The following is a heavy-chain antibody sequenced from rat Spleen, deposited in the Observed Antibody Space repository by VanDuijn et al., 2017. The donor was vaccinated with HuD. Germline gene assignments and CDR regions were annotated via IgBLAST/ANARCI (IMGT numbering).Heavy chain of an antibody. J-gene: IGHJ2*01. CDR2: IRYEGSRT. Sequence: EVQLVESGGGLVQPGRSLKLSCVASGFTFNNYWMTWIRQAPGKGLEWVASIRYEGSRTYYGDSVRGRFTVSRDNAKSTLYLQMDSLRSEDTATYYCARREYGGFFGYFDYWGQGVMVTVSS. CDR3: ARREYGGFFGYFDY. V-gene: IGHV5-31*01. CDR1: GFTFNNYW. D-gene: IGHD1-11*01.